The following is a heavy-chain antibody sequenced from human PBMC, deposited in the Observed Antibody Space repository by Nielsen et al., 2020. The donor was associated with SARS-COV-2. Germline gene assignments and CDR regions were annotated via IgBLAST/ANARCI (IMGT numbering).Heavy chain of an antibody. CDR1: GFTFDDYA. CDR2: NSWNSGSI. Sequence: GGSLRLSCAASGFTFDDYAMHWVRQAPGKGLEWVSGNSWNSGSIGYADSVKGRFTISRDNAKNSLYLRMNILRAEDTALYYCAKDMASMGGWQQFSGSAFDIWGQGTMVTVSS. J-gene: IGHJ3*02. D-gene: IGHD5-24*01. V-gene: IGHV3-9*01. CDR3: AKDMASMGGWQQFSGSAFDI.